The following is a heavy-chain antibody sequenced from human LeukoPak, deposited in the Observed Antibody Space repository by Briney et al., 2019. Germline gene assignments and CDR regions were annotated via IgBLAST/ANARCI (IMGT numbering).Heavy chain of an antibody. Sequence: PSETLSLTCTVSGGSISGYYWSWIRQSAGKGLEWIGHIYTTGSTNYNPSFKSRVTVSVDRSKNQFSLKLSSVTAADTAVYYCARAKQLEKFYFDYWGRGTLVTVSS. CDR1: GGSISGYY. CDR2: IYTTGST. CDR3: ARAKQLEKFYFDY. J-gene: IGHJ4*02. V-gene: IGHV4-4*07. D-gene: IGHD1-1*01.